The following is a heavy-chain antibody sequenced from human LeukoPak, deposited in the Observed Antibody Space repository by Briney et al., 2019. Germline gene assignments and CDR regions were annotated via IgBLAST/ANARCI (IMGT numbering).Heavy chain of an antibody. CDR3: ARSDYYGSGSFDY. CDR1: GYTFTGYY. CDR2: INPNSGGT. V-gene: IGHV1-2*02. D-gene: IGHD3-10*01. J-gene: IGHJ4*02. Sequence: ASVKVSCKASGYTFTGYYMHWVRQAPGQGLEWMGWINPNSGGTNYAQKFQGRVTMTRDTSISTAHMKLSRLRSDDTAVYYCARSDYYGSGSFDYWGQGTLVTVSS.